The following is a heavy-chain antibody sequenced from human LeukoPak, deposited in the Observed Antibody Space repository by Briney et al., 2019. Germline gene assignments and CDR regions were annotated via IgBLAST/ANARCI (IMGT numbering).Heavy chain of an antibody. CDR1: GFTFSSYW. Sequence: GGSLRLSCAASGFTFSSYWMTWVRQAPGKGLEWVSAITASGGGTYYAASVKGRFTISRDHSKSTLYLQMNSLRAEDTAIYYCAKWDRDYGGSHYLDYWGQGTLVTVSA. D-gene: IGHD4-23*01. J-gene: IGHJ4*02. CDR2: ITASGGGT. CDR3: AKWDRDYGGSHYLDY. V-gene: IGHV3-23*01.